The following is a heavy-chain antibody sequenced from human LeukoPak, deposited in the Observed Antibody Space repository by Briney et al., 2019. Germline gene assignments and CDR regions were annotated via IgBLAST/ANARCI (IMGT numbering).Heavy chain of an antibody. J-gene: IGHJ4*02. CDR1: GFTFSDHY. D-gene: IGHD6-19*01. Sequence: GGSLRLSCAASGFTFSDHYMDWVRQAPGKGLEWVAVIWYDGSNKYYADSVKGRFTISRDNSKNTVFLLMNSLRAEDTAVYYCARGAGTGWYDFDYWGQGSVVTVPS. V-gene: IGHV3-33*08. CDR2: IWYDGSNK. CDR3: ARGAGTGWYDFDY.